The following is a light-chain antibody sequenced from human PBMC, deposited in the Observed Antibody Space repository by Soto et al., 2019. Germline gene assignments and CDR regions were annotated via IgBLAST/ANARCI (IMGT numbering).Light chain of an antibody. V-gene: IGLV1-40*01. Sequence: QSVLTQPPSVSGAPGQRVTISCTGSASNIGAGYDVHWYQQLPGTAPKLLIYGNDNRPSGVPDRFSGSKSGTSASLAITGLQAEDEADYYCKSYDKSLSTWVFGGGTKVTVL. J-gene: IGLJ3*02. CDR2: GND. CDR1: ASNIGAGYD. CDR3: KSYDKSLSTWV.